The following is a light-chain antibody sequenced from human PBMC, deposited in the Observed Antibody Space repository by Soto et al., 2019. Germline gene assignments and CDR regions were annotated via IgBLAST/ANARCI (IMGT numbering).Light chain of an antibody. CDR3: QQYGSSPVS. CDR1: QSVSSSY. Sequence: EIGLTQSPATLSLSQGERATFSCRASQSVSSSYLAWYQQKPGQAPRLLIYGASSRATGIPDRFSGSGSGTDFTLTISRLEPEDFAVYYCQQYGSSPVSFGQGTKVDIK. V-gene: IGKV3-20*01. J-gene: IGKJ1*01. CDR2: GAS.